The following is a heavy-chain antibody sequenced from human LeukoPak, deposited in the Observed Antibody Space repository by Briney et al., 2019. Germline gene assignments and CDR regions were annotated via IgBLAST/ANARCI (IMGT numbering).Heavy chain of an antibody. V-gene: IGHV1-8*03. CDR1: GYTFTSYD. CDR3: ARIWASRDGYNLGY. CDR2: MNPNSGNT. J-gene: IGHJ4*02. D-gene: IGHD5-24*01. Sequence: GSSVKVSCKASGYTFTSYDINWVRQATGQGLEWMGWMNPNSGNTGYAQKFQGRVTITRNTSISTAYMELSSLRSEDTAVYYCARIWASRDGYNLGYWGQGTLVTVSS.